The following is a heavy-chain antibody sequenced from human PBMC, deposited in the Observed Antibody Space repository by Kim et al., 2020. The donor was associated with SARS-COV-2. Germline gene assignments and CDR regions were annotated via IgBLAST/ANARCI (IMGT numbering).Heavy chain of an antibody. Sequence: PIFGTANYAQKFQGRVTITADESTSTAYMELSSLRSEDTAVYYCARSDAGWGQGTLVTVSS. J-gene: IGHJ4*02. V-gene: IGHV1-69*01. D-gene: IGHD6-13*01. CDR2: PIFGTA. CDR3: ARSDAG.